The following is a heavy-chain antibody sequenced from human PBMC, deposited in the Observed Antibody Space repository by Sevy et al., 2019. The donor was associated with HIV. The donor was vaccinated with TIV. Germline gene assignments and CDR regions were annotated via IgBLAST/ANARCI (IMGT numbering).Heavy chain of an antibody. CDR2: IKSKIDGETT. D-gene: IGHD3-22*01. Sequence: RGSLRLSCAVSGFTFNNAWMNWVRQAPGTGLQWVGLIKSKIDGETTDYAAPVKGRFTISRDDSKNTLYLQMNSLKIDDTAVYYCATAPGYYDSAPFDYWGPLTLVTVSS. CDR1: GFTFNNAW. CDR3: ATAPGYYDSAPFDY. J-gene: IGHJ4*01. V-gene: IGHV3-15*01.